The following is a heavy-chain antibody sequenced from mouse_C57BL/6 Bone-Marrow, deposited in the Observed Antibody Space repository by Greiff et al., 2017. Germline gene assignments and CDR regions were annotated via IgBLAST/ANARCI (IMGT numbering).Heavy chain of an antibody. CDR3: ARCYYYGSSYY. D-gene: IGHD1-1*01. Sequence: QVQLQQSGAELVKPGASVKLSCKASGYTFTSYWMQWVKQRPGPGLEWIGEIDPSDSDTNYNQKFKGKATLTVDTSSSTAYMQLSSLTSEDTAVYYCARCYYYGSSYYWGQGTTLTVSS. CDR1: GYTFTSYW. J-gene: IGHJ2*01. CDR2: IDPSDSDT. V-gene: IGHV1-50*01.